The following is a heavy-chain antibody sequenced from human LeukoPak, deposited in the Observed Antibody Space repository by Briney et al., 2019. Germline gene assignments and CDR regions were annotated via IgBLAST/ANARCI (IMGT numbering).Heavy chain of an antibody. CDR2: ISYDGSNK. D-gene: IGHD3-22*01. V-gene: IGHV3-30*18. CDR1: GFTFSSYG. Sequence: PGRSLRLSCAASGFTFSSYGMHWVRQAPGKGLEWVAVISYDGSNKYYADSVKGRFTISRDNSKNTLYLQMNSLRAEDTAVYYCAKDLRRYDSSGYYWSDWGQGTLVTVSS. CDR3: AKDLRRYDSSGYYWSD. J-gene: IGHJ4*02.